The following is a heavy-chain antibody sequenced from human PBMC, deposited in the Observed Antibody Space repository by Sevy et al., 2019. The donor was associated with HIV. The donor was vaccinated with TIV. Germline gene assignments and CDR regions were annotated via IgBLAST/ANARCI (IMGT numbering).Heavy chain of an antibody. CDR1: GGSISSSSYD. Sequence: SETLSLTCTVSGGSISSSSYDWGWIRQPPGKGLEGIGSMYSSGNTYYNPSLKSRVTIFVDTSKNQISLKLTSVTAADTAVYYCARQGGIVVRAFDYWGQGTLVTVSS. CDR3: ARQGGIVVRAFDY. V-gene: IGHV4-39*01. CDR2: MYSSGNT. D-gene: IGHD2-21*01. J-gene: IGHJ4*02.